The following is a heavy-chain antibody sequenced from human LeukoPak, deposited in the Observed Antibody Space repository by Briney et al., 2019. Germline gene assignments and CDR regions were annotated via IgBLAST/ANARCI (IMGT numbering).Heavy chain of an antibody. CDR3: ARVLGYCSSTSCYGGWFDP. D-gene: IGHD2-2*01. Sequence: ASVKVSCKASGGTFTSYDINWVRQATGQGLEWMGWMNPNSGNTGYAQKFQGRVTITRNTSISTAYMELSSLRSEDTAVYYCARVLGYCSSTSCYGGWFDPWGQGTLVTVSS. V-gene: IGHV1-8*03. CDR2: MNPNSGNT. CDR1: GGTFTSYD. J-gene: IGHJ5*02.